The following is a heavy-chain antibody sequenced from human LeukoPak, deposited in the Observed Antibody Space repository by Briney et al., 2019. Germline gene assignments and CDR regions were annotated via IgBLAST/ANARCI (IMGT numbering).Heavy chain of an antibody. V-gene: IGHV4-59*01. D-gene: IGHD1-26*01. CDR2: IYGSGIT. Sequence: SETLSLTCTVSGGSISTFYWSWIRQRPGKGLEWIGYIYGSGITNYKPSLTTRVTISAYTSKNHFSLKLSRVTAADTAYEYCARSVSYYGYFDHWGQGTLVTVSS. CDR1: GGSISTFY. CDR3: ARSVSYYGYFDH. J-gene: IGHJ4*02.